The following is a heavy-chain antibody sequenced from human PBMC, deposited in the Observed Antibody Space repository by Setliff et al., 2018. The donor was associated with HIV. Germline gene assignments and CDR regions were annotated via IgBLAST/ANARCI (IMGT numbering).Heavy chain of an antibody. V-gene: IGHV3-23*01. J-gene: IGHJ6*02. Sequence: PGGSLRLSCAASGFTFSSYAMSWVRQAPGKGLEWVSAISGSGGSTYYADSVKGRFTISRDNSKNTLYLQMNSLRAEDTAVYYCAKDITYYNFWSGYKDYYYYGMDVWGQGTTVTVSS. CDR2: ISGSGGST. CDR3: AKDITYYNFWSGYKDYYYYGMDV. CDR1: GFTFSSYA. D-gene: IGHD3-3*01.